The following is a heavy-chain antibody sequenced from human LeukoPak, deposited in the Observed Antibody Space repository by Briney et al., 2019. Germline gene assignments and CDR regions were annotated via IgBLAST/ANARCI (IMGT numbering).Heavy chain of an antibody. CDR1: GYSFADSW. J-gene: IGHJ4*02. CDR3: ARTSLMGTTYDY. Sequence: GESLNISCKASGYSFADSWIGWVRQMPGKGLEWMGIIYPGDSDTRYSPSFQGQVTISADTSTSTAYLQWSSLQASDTAMYYCARTSLMGTTYDYWGQGTLVTVSS. CDR2: IYPGDSDT. D-gene: IGHD1-26*01. V-gene: IGHV5-51*01.